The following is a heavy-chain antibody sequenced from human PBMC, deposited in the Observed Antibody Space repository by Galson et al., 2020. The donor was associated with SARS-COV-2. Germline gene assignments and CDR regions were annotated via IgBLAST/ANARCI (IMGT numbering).Heavy chain of an antibody. D-gene: IGHD6-19*01. CDR2: IYYSGST. CDR3: ARDSRLGQWPVPSFDY. V-gene: IGHV4-59*01. Sequence: ETSETLSLTCTVSGGSISSYYWSWIRQPPGKGLEWIGYIYYSGSTNYNPSLKSRVTISVDTSKNQFSLKLSSVTAADTAVYYCARDSRLGQWPVPSFDYWGQGTLVTVSS. J-gene: IGHJ4*02. CDR1: GGSISSYY.